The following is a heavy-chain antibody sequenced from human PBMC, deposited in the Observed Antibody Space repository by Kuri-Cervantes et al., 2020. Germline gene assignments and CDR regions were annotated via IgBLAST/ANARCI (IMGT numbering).Heavy chain of an antibody. D-gene: IGHD2-2*01. Sequence: SETLSLTCTVSGGSISSGSYYWSWIRQPAGKGLEWIGRIYYSGSTYYNPSLKSRVTISVDTSKNQFSLKLSSVTAADTAVYYCARMEYQLLHQTNWFDPWGQGTLVTVSS. J-gene: IGHJ5*02. CDR2: IYYSGST. V-gene: IGHV4-39*01. CDR3: ARMEYQLLHQTNWFDP. CDR1: GGSISSGSYY.